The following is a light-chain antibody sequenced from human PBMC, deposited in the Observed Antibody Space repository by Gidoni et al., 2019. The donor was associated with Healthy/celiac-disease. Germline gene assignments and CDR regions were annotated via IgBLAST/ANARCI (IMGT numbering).Light chain of an antibody. J-gene: IGLJ2*01. V-gene: IGLV1-47*01. CDR2: RND. CDR3: AAWDDSLSGHVV. CDR1: SADIGKNY. Sequence: HSVLTHPPSASVPPALRVTISCSGSSADIGKNYVYWYQQLPGTAPQLLSYRNDQRPSGVPDRFSGSKSGTSASLAISGLRSEDEADYYCAAWDDSLSGHVVFGGGTKLTVL.